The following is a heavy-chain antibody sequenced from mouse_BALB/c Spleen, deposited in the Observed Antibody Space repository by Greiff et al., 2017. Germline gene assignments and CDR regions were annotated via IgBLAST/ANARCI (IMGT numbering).Heavy chain of an antibody. J-gene: IGHJ4*01. D-gene: IGHD1-1*01. Sequence: EVKVVESGGGLVQPGGSLKLSCAASGFTFSSYTMSWVRQTPEKRLEWVAYISNGGGSTYYPDTVKGRFTISRDNAKNTLYLQMSSLKSEDTAMYYCARHERGVVANYAMDYWGQGTSVTVSS. CDR2: ISNGGGST. CDR3: ARHERGVVANYAMDY. V-gene: IGHV5-12-2*01. CDR1: GFTFSSYT.